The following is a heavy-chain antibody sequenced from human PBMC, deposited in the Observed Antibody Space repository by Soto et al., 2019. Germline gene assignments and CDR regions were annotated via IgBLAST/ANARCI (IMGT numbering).Heavy chain of an antibody. CDR1: GYNFAGYW. D-gene: IGHD3-22*01. CDR3: ARQIYDSDTGPNFQYYFDS. J-gene: IGHJ4*02. CDR2: IDPSDSQT. Sequence: GESMKISGNGFGYNFAGYWIHWVRQKPGKGLEWMGRIDPSDSQTYYSPSFRGHVTISATKSITTVFLQWSSLRASDTAMYYCARQIYDSDTGPNFQYYFDSWGQGTPVTVSS. V-gene: IGHV5-10-1*01.